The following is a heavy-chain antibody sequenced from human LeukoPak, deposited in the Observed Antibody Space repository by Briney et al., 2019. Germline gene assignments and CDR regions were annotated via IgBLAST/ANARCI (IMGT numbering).Heavy chain of an antibody. CDR3: ARDRDCSSTSCYTESDAFDI. V-gene: IGHV4-39*07. D-gene: IGHD2-2*02. CDR2: IYYSGST. CDR1: GGSISSSSYY. J-gene: IGHJ3*02. Sequence: KPSETLSLTCTVSGGSISSSSYYWGWIRQPPGKGLEWIGSIYYSGSTYYNPSLKSRVTISVDTSKNQFSLKLSSVTAADTAVYYCARDRDCSSTSCYTESDAFDIWGQGTMVTVSS.